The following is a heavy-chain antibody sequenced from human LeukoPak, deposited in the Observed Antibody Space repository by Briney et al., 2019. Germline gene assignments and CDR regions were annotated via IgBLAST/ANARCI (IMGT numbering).Heavy chain of an antibody. V-gene: IGHV3-53*01. CDR3: ARGDDYGDHLFDY. J-gene: IGHJ4*02. CDR2: IYSGGST. D-gene: IGHD4-17*01. CDR1: GFTVSSNY. Sequence: PGGSLRLSCAASGFTVSSNYMSWVRQAPGKGLEWVSVIYSGGSTYYADSVKGRFTISRDNSKNTLYLQMNSLRAEDTAVYYCARGDDYGDHLFDYWGQGTLVTVSS.